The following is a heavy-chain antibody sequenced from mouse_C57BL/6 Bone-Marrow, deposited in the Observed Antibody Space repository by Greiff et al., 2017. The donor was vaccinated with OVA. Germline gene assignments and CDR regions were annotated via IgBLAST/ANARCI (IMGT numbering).Heavy chain of an antibody. J-gene: IGHJ1*03. CDR2: IYPGNSDT. Sequence: EVHLVESGTVLARPGASVKMSCKTSGYTFTSYWMHWVKQRPGQGLEWIGAIYPGNSDTSYNQKFKGKAKLTAVTSASTAYMELSSLTNEDSAVYYCTRGYYGDWYFDVWGTGTTVTVSS. D-gene: IGHD1-1*01. V-gene: IGHV1-5*01. CDR3: TRGYYGDWYFDV. CDR1: GYTFTSYW.